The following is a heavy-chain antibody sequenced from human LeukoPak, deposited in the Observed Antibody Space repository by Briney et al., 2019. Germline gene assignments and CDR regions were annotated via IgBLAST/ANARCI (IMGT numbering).Heavy chain of an antibody. Sequence: GGSLRLSCSASGFILRSHAMHWVRQAPGKGLEYVSRISDNGGSTYYADSVKGRFTISRDDSKNTLYLQMSSLRAVDTAVYYCVKDNEAGGSPFDRWGQGALVTVSS. CDR2: ISDNGGST. J-gene: IGHJ4*02. V-gene: IGHV3-64D*06. D-gene: IGHD1-1*01. CDR1: GFILRSHA. CDR3: VKDNEAGGSPFDR.